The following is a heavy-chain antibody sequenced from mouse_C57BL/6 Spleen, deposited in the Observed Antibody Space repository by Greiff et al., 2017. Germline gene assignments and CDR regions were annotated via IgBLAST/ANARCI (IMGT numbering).Heavy chain of an antibody. D-gene: IGHD2-3*01. V-gene: IGHV1-18*01. J-gene: IGHJ4*01. Sequence: VQLQQPGPELVKPGASVKISCKASGYTFTDYNMDWVKQSHGKSLEWIGDINPNNGGTIYNQKFKGKATLTVDKSSSTAYMELRSLTSEDTAVCYGARRWLLLAMDYWGQGTSVTVSS. CDR2: INPNNGGT. CDR3: ARRWLLLAMDY. CDR1: GYTFTDYN.